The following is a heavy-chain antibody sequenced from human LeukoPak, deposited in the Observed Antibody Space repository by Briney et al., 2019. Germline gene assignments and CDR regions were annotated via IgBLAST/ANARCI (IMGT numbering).Heavy chain of an antibody. D-gene: IGHD5/OR15-5a*01. V-gene: IGHV3-48*02. Sequence: PGGSLRLSCAASGLTFSSYSMDWVRQAPGKGLEWVSYISSSSSTIYYADSVKGRFTISRDNAKNSLYLQMNSLRDEDTAVYYCASTRVSGFDIWGQGTMVTVSS. CDR1: GLTFSSYS. CDR2: ISSSSSTI. J-gene: IGHJ3*02. CDR3: ASTRVSGFDI.